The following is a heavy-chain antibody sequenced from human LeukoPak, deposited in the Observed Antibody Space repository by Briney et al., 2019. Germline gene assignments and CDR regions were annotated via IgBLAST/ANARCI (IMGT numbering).Heavy chain of an antibody. V-gene: IGHV3-23*01. J-gene: IGHJ4*02. CDR2: ISSSGGST. Sequence: GGSLRLSCAASGFTFSSYAMSWVRQAPGKGLEWFSAISSSGGSTYYADSVKGRFTISRDNSKNTLYLQMNSLRAEDTAVYYCAKGSGYYDSSGYSPGWGQGTLVTVSS. CDR3: AKGSGYYDSSGYSPG. CDR1: GFTFSSYA. D-gene: IGHD3-22*01.